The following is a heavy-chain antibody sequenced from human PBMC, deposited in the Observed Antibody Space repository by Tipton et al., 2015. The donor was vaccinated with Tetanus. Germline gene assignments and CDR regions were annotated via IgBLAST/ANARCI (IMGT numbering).Heavy chain of an antibody. Sequence: QSGPEVKKPGASVKVSCKASGYTFTSYHITWVRQAPGQRPEWTGWVSAYNGNTNYTQKFQGRLTMTTDASTNTAYLELRSLRSDDTALYYCARDQLDYWGQGTLVTVSS. J-gene: IGHJ4*02. CDR1: GYTFTSYH. CDR2: VSAYNGNT. CDR3: ARDQLDY. V-gene: IGHV1-18*01.